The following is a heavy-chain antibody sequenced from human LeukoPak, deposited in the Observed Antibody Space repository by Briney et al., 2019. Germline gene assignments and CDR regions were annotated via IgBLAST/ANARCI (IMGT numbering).Heavy chain of an antibody. J-gene: IGHJ4*02. CDR2: IIPIFGTA. V-gene: IGHV1-69*05. CDR3: ARGADTMVRGVRLMSY. CDR1: GGTFSSCA. Sequence: SVKVCCKASGGTFSSCAISWVRPAPGQGLEWMGGIIPIFGTANYAQKFQGRVTITTDEYTSTAYMELSSLRSEDTAVYYCARGADTMVRGVRLMSYWGQGSLVTVSS. D-gene: IGHD3-10*01.